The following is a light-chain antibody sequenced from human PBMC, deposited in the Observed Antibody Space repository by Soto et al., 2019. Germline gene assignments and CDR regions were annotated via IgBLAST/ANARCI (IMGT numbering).Light chain of an antibody. CDR2: DAS. V-gene: IGKV3-11*01. Sequence: EFVLTQSPGTLSLSPGERATLSCRASQSVSSYLAWYQQKPGQAPRLLIYDASNRATGIPARFSGSGSGTDFTLTISSLEPEDFAVYYCQQRSNWPPITVGQGTRREIK. CDR3: QQRSNWPPIT. J-gene: IGKJ5*01. CDR1: QSVSSY.